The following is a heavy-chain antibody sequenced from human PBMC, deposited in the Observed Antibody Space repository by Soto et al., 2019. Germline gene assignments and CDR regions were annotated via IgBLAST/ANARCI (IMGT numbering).Heavy chain of an antibody. CDR1: GYTFTSYG. CDR3: ARSSRLYYYYYMDV. J-gene: IGHJ6*03. D-gene: IGHD2-2*01. Sequence: GASVKVSWKASGYTFTSYGISWGRQAPGQGLEWMGWISAYNGNTNYAQKPQGRVTMTTDTSTSTAYMELRSLRSDDTAVYYCARSSRLYYYYYMDVWGKGTTVTVSS. CDR2: ISAYNGNT. V-gene: IGHV1-18*01.